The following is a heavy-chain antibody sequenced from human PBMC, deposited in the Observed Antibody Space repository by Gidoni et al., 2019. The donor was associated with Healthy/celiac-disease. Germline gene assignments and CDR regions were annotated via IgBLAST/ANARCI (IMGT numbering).Heavy chain of an antibody. Sequence: EVQLVESGGGLVKPGGSLRLSCAASGFAFRSYSMNWVRPTPGKGLEWASSISSSSSYIHYADSVKGRFTISRDNAKNSLYLQMNSLRAEDTAVYYCARDGLIYGSGSYSDYWGQGTLVTVSS. CDR2: ISSSSSYI. V-gene: IGHV3-21*01. J-gene: IGHJ4*02. CDR1: GFAFRSYS. D-gene: IGHD3-10*01. CDR3: ARDGLIYGSGSYSDY.